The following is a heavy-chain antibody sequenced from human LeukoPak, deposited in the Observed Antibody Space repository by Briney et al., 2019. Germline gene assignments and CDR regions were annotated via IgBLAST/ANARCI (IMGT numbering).Heavy chain of an antibody. CDR3: ARDKFYYGSGSFDP. D-gene: IGHD3-10*01. Sequence: SETLSLTCTVSGGSISSYYWSWIRQPPGKGLEWIGYIYYSGSTNYNPSLKSRVTISVDTSKNQFSLKLSSVTAADTAVYYCARDKFYYGSGSFDPWGQGTLVTVSS. CDR1: GGSISSYY. CDR2: IYYSGST. V-gene: IGHV4-59*01. J-gene: IGHJ5*02.